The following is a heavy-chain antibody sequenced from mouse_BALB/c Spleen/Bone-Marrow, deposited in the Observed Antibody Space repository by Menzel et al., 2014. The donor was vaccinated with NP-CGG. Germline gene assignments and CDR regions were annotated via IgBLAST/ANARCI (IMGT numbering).Heavy chain of an antibody. CDR1: GFTFXDYY. Sequence: EVKLMESGGGLVQPGGSLRLSRTTSGFTFXDYYMSWVRQPPGKALEWLAFIRSKAYGYTTEYSASVRGRFTISRDNSQSILYLQMNTLRAEDSATYYCARFPMDYWGQGTSVTVSS. CDR2: IRSKAYGYTT. V-gene: IGHV7-3*02. CDR3: ARFPMDY. J-gene: IGHJ4*01.